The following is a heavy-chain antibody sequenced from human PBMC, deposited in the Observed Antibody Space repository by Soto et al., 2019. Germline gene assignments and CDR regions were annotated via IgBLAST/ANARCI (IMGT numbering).Heavy chain of an antibody. CDR2: ISGSGGST. D-gene: IGHD2-15*01. CDR1: GFTFSSYA. Sequence: EVQLLESGGGLVQPGGSLRLSCAASGFTFSSYAMSWVRQAPGKGLEWVSAISGSGGSTYYADSVKGRFTISRDNSKNTLYLQMNSLRAEDTAVYYCAKVGCSGGSCLNDAFDIWGQGTMVTVSS. CDR3: AKVGCSGGSCLNDAFDI. J-gene: IGHJ3*02. V-gene: IGHV3-23*01.